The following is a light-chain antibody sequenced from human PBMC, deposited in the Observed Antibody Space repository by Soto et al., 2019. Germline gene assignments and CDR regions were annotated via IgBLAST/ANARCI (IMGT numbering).Light chain of an antibody. CDR3: QQYGSSPRALT. CDR2: GAS. V-gene: IGKV3-20*01. J-gene: IGKJ4*01. Sequence: EIVLTQSPGTMSLSPGERATLSCRASQSVSSSYLAWYQQKPGQAPRLLIYGASSRATGIPDRFSGSGSGTDFTLTISRLEPEDFAVDYCQQYGSSPRALTFGGGTKVDI. CDR1: QSVSSSY.